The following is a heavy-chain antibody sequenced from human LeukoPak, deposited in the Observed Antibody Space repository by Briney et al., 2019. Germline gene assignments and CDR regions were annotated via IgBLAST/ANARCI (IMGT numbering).Heavy chain of an antibody. CDR1: GFTFSSYS. V-gene: IGHV3-21*01. Sequence: PGGSLRLSCAASGFTFSSYSMNWVRQAPGKGLEWVSSISSSSSYIYYADSVKGRFTISRDNAKNSLYLQMNSLRAEDTAVYYCARDSGYDYTPGFGYWGQGALVTVSS. D-gene: IGHD5-12*01. J-gene: IGHJ4*02. CDR2: ISSSSSYI. CDR3: ARDSGYDYTPGFGY.